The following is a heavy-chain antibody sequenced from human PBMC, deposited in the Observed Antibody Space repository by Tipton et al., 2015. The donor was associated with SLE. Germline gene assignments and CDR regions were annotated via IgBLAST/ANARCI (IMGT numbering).Heavy chain of an antibody. J-gene: IGHJ4*02. CDR1: GGSISTNNY. CDR2: VYYIGNT. CDR3: ASTLGSSIDH. D-gene: IGHD6-6*01. V-gene: IGHV4-59*08. Sequence: TLSLTCTVSGGSISTNNYWSWIRQPPGKGLEWIGYVYYIGNTNSNPSLNSRVTISIDTSRNQFSLKLSSVTAADTAVYYCASTLGSSIDHWGQGTLVTVSS.